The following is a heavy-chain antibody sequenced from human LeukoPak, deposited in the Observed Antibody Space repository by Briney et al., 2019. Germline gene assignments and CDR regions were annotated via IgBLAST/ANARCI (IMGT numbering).Heavy chain of an antibody. CDR1: GGSISSYY. D-gene: IGHD6-19*01. CDR3: ARQKAVAGTRGYYYYYYGMDV. Sequence: SETLSLTRTVSGGSISSYYWSWIRQPPGKGLEWIGYIYYSGSTNYNPSLKSRVTISVDTSKNQFSLKLSSVTAADTAVYYCARQKAVAGTRGYYYYYYGMDVWGQGTTVTVSS. CDR2: IYYSGST. V-gene: IGHV4-59*08. J-gene: IGHJ6*02.